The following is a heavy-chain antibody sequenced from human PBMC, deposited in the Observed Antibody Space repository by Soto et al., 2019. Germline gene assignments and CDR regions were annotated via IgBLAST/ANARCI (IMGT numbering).Heavy chain of an antibody. D-gene: IGHD1-7*01. J-gene: IGHJ4*02. CDR3: QSRDPGTSVDY. CDR1: GGSFTSNNW. Sequence: LRRTLSLTCAVSGGSFTSNNWWTWVRQPPGQGLEWIGEIYRTGSTNYNPSLKSRVTISLEKSENQFSLKVTSLTAADKAVYYCQSRDPGTSVDYWVQGTLVTVSS. CDR2: IYRTGST. V-gene: IGHV4-4*03.